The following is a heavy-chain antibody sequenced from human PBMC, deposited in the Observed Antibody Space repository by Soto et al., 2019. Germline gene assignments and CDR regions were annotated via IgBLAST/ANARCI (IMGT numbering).Heavy chain of an antibody. CDR1: GFTFSSYS. D-gene: IGHD3-3*01. J-gene: IGHJ6*02. CDR3: AKDSWAIFGVPAGEYYAMDV. V-gene: IGHV3-23*04. CDR2: ISGSGGTT. Sequence: EVQLVESGGGLVQPGGSLRLSCAASGFTFSSYSMNWVRQAPGKGLEWVSAISGSGGTTYYSDSVKGRFTISRDNSKNTVYLQMNDLRVEDAAEYFCAKDSWAIFGVPAGEYYAMDVWGQGTTVTVSS.